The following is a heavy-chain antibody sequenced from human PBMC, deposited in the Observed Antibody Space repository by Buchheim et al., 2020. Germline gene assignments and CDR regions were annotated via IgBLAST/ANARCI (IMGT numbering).Heavy chain of an antibody. CDR2: IYSGGST. D-gene: IGHD4-17*01. CDR1: GFTVSSNY. CDR3: ARDCFGDSYWTNWYFDL. Sequence: EVQLVETGGGLIQPGGSLRLSCAASGFTVSSNYMSWVRQAPGKGLEWVSVIYSGGSTYYADSVKGRFTISRDNSKNTLYLQMNSLRAEDTAVYYCARDCFGDSYWTNWYFDLWGRGTL. V-gene: IGHV3-53*02. J-gene: IGHJ2*01.